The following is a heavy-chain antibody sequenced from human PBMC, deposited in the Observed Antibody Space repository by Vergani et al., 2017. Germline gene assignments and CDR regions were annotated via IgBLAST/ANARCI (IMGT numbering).Heavy chain of an antibody. Sequence: QVQLVQSGAEVKKPGASVKVSCKASGYTFTSYGISWVRQAPGQGLEWMGWISAYNGNTNYAQKLQGRVTMTTDTSTSTAYMELSSLRSEATAVYYCARGGGYCSSTSCYEPYGMDVWGQGTTVTVSS. V-gene: IGHV1-18*01. J-gene: IGHJ6*02. CDR1: GYTFTSYG. CDR3: ARGGGYCSSTSCYEPYGMDV. D-gene: IGHD2-2*01. CDR2: ISAYNGNT.